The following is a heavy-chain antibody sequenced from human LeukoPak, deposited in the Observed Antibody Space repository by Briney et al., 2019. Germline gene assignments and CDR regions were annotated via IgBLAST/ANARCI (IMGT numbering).Heavy chain of an antibody. CDR2: ISSSSSYI. J-gene: IGHJ4*02. D-gene: IGHD2-15*01. Sequence: KTGGSLRLSCAASGFTFSSYSMNCVRQAPGKGLEWVSSISSSSSYIYYADSVKGRFTVSRDNAKNTLYLQKNTLRGEDTAVYYCARGSYWSGGSCFDYWGQGTLVAVSS. CDR1: GFTFSSYS. CDR3: ARGSYWSGGSCFDY. V-gene: IGHV3-21*01.